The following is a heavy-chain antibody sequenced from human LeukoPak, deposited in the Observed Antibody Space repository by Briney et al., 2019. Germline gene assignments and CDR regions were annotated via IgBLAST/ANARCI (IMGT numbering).Heavy chain of an antibody. CDR2: IYHSGDT. CDR1: GGSISTFY. V-gene: IGHV4-59*01. Sequence: SETLSLTCTASGGSISTFYWNWIRQPPGKGLEWIGYIYHSGDTRYNPSLKSRVTISVDTSKSQFSLKVSSVTAADTAVYYCARGGYSGSDWTTWGQGTLVTVSS. CDR3: ARGGYSGSDWTT. D-gene: IGHD5-12*01. J-gene: IGHJ5*02.